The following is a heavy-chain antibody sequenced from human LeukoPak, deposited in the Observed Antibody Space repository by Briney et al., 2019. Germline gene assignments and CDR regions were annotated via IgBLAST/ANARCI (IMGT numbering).Heavy chain of an antibody. V-gene: IGHV3-7*01. J-gene: IGHJ5*02. CDR3: ARGCSSTSCSGWFDP. CDR1: GFTFGSYW. Sequence: PGGSLRLSCAASGFTFGSYWMTGVRQAPGKGLEWVANIKQDGSEKNYVDSVKGRFTISRDNAKNSLDLQMSSLRDEDTAIYYCARGCSSTSCSGWFDPWGQGTLVTVSS. CDR2: IKQDGSEK. D-gene: IGHD2-2*01.